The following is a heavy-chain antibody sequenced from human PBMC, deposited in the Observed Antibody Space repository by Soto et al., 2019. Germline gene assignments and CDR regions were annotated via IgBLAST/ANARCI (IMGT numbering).Heavy chain of an antibody. J-gene: IGHJ6*02. V-gene: IGHV3-23*01. CDR3: AKVREAAYETYFCYALDV. CDR1: GFTFINSA. D-gene: IGHD2-2*01. CDR2: ISSSGFST. Sequence: GGSLRLSCAASGFTFINSAMIWVRQAPGKGLEWVSVISSSGFSTFSADSVKSRFLISRDNSKNTLYLQMNSLRAEDTAVYYCAKVREAAYETYFCYALDVWGQGTTVTVSS.